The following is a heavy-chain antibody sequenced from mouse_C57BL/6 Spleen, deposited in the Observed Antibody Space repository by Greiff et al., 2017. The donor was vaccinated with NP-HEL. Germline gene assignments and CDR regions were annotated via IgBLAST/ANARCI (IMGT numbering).Heavy chain of an antibody. J-gene: IGHJ2*01. D-gene: IGHD6-2*01. CDR1: GFTFSSYA. CDR3: ARETHGLFY. V-gene: IGHV5-4*01. Sequence: EVHLVESGGGLVKPGGSLKLSCAASGFTFSSYAMSWVRQTPEKRLEWVATISDGGSYTYYPDNVKGRFTISRDNAKNNLYLQMSHLKSEDTAMYYCARETHGLFYWGQGTTLTVSS. CDR2: ISDGGSYT.